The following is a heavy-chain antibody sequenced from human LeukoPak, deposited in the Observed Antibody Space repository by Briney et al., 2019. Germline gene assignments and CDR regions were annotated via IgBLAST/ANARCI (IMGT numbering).Heavy chain of an antibody. D-gene: IGHD3-10*01. CDR3: AAGITLVRGGTFDI. V-gene: IGHV3-73*01. CDR2: FTSKTNSYAT. CDR1: GFTFSGFI. Sequence: PGGSLRLSCAASGFTFSGFIIHWVRQAPGKGLEWIGRFTSKTNSYATAYAASVKGRFTVSRDDSKKTAYLQMNSLKTEDTAVYYCAAGITLVRGGTFDIWGQGTMVIVSS. J-gene: IGHJ3*02.